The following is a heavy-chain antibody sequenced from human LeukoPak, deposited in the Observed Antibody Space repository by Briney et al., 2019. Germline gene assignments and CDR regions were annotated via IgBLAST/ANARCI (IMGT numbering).Heavy chain of an antibody. Sequence: GGSLRLSCAASGFTFSNYAMIWVRQAPGKGLEWVSGISGSGDKTYFADSVKGRFAISRDNSKNTLYLQMNSPRAEDTAFYYCAKDYTPMVKFGLDLWGQGILVTVSS. D-gene: IGHD5-18*01. CDR3: AKDYTPMVKFGLDL. CDR1: GFTFSNYA. V-gene: IGHV3-23*01. CDR2: ISGSGDKT. J-gene: IGHJ5*02.